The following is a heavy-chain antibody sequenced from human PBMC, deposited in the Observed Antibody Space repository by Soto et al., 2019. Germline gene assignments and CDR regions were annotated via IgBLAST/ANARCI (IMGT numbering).Heavy chain of an antibody. D-gene: IGHD6-19*01. V-gene: IGHV4-4*02. CDR2: IYHSGST. CDR1: GGSISSSNW. CDR3: ARVQGYGSGWGHGGFDY. Sequence: SETLSLTCAVSGGSISSSNWWSWVRQPPGKGLEWIGEIYHSGSTNYNPSLKSRVAISVDKSKNQFSLKLSSVTAADTAVYYCARVQGYGSGWGHGGFDYWGQGTLVTVS. J-gene: IGHJ4*02.